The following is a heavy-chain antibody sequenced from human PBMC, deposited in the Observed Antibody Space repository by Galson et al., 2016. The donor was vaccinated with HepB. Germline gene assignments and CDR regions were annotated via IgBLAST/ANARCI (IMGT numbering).Heavy chain of an antibody. CDR1: GYTFTSYD. CDR3: ARPLRSSIAVYRKGTYYYYGMDV. D-gene: IGHD6-6*01. J-gene: IGHJ6*02. V-gene: IGHV1-8*01. Sequence: SVKVSCKASGYTFTSYDISWVRQATGQGLEWMGWMNPSSGNTVYAQKFQGRVTMTRNTAISTAYMELSSLRSEDTAVYYCARPLRSSIAVYRKGTYYYYGMDVWGQGTTVTVSS. CDR2: MNPSSGNT.